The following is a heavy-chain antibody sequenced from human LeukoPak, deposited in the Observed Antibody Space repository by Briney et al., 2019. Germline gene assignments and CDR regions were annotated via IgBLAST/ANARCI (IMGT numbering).Heavy chain of an antibody. V-gene: IGHV1-69*02. Sequence: SVKVSCKASGYTFTGYYMHWVRQAPGQGLEWMGRIIPILGIANYAQKFQGRVTITADKSTSTAYMELSSLRSEDTAVYYCARLDGYSGYGPFSYYFDYWGQGTLVTVSS. CDR2: IIPILGIA. D-gene: IGHD5-12*01. CDR1: GYTFTGYY. J-gene: IGHJ4*02. CDR3: ARLDGYSGYGPFSYYFDY.